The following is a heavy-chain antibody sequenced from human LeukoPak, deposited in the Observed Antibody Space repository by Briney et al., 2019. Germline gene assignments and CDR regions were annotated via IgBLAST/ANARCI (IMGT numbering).Heavy chain of an antibody. CDR2: IYYSGST. D-gene: IGHD3-16*02. CDR1: VGSISSSSYY. CDR3: ARGVVDDYVWGSYRFFDY. J-gene: IGHJ4*02. V-gene: IGHV4-39*07. Sequence: PSETLSLTCTVSVGSISSSSYYWGWIRHPPGEGLEWLGSIYYSGSTYYNPSLESRVNIPVDTFKNHSSLTLSSVTGADTALYLRARGVVDDYVWGSYRFFDYWGQGTLGTVSS.